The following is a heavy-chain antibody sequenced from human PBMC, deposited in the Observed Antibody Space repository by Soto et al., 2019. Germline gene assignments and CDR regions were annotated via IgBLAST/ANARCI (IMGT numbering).Heavy chain of an antibody. D-gene: IGHD3-16*01. V-gene: IGHV4-39*01. CDR3: ARSQSMMITFGGVRPGYFDL. J-gene: IGHJ2*01. CDR2: IYYSGST. Sequence: QLQLQESGPGLVKPSETLSLTCTVSGGSISSSSYYWGWIRQPPGKGLGWVGSIYYSGSTYYNPSLKSRVSIPVHTSQNQFSLKLTSVTAADTAVYYCARSQSMMITFGGVRPGYFDLWGRGTLVTVSS. CDR1: GGSISSSSYY.